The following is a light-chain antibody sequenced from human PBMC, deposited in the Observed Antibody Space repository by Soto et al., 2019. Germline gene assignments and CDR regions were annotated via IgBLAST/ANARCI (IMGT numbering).Light chain of an antibody. Sequence: EIVFTQSPGTLSFSPGERASLSCVASQSVSSRYLAWYQQKPGQATRLLIYGASSRATGIPDRFSGSGSGTDFSITISRLEPDDFAVYYCHYYDNSPPCTFGPGTKVDSK. CDR1: QSVSSRY. CDR2: GAS. CDR3: HYYDNSPPCT. J-gene: IGKJ3*01. V-gene: IGKV3-20*01.